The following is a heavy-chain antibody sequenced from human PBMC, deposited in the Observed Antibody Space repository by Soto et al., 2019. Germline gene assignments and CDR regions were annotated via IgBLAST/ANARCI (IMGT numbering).Heavy chain of an antibody. CDR3: AREPVAGIWFDP. D-gene: IGHD6-19*01. Sequence: QVQLVQSGAEVKKPGASVKVSCKASGYTFTSYGISWVRQAPGQGLEWMGWNNSYNGNTNYAQKLQGRVTITTYTSTSTAYMELRSLRSDDTAVYYCAREPVAGIWFDPWGQGTLVTVSS. J-gene: IGHJ5*02. CDR1: GYTFTSYG. V-gene: IGHV1-18*01. CDR2: NNSYNGNT.